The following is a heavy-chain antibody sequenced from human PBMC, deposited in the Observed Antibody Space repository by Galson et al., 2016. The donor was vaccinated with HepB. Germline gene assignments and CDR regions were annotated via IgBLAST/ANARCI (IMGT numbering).Heavy chain of an antibody. CDR2: ISWNSGSI. V-gene: IGHV3-9*01. CDR3: AKDSGAYYYDSSGYRRNAFDI. D-gene: IGHD3-22*01. J-gene: IGHJ3*02. CDR1: GFTLDHYA. Sequence: SLRLSCAASGFTLDHYAMHWVRQAPGKGLEWVSGISWNSGSIGYADSVKGRFTISRDNAKNSLYLQTNRLRAGDTALYYCAKDSGAYYYDSSGYRRNAFDICGQGAMVTVSS.